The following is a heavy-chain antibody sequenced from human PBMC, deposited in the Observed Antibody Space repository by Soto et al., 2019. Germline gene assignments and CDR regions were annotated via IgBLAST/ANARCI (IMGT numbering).Heavy chain of an antibody. CDR3: ARDRGVGTPDSFDI. CDR1: GFIFSSYN. V-gene: IGHV3-48*02. CDR2: ISSSGNTI. J-gene: IGHJ3*02. Sequence: GGSLRLSCAASGFIFSSYNLNWVRQAAGKGLEWVSYISSSGNTIYYADSVKGRFTSSRDNGKNSLFLQMNSLREEDTAVYYCARDRGVGTPDSFDIWGQGAMVTVSS. D-gene: IGHD3-3*01.